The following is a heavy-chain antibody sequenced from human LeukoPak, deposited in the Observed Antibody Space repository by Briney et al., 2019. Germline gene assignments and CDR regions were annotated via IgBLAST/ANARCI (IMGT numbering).Heavy chain of an antibody. D-gene: IGHD3-3*01. CDR3: ARTWSGYSRHRNKKGYFDY. Sequence: SETLSLTCAVYGGSFSGYYWSWIRQPPGKGLEWIGEINHSGSTNYNPSLKSRVTISVDTSKNQFSLKLSSVTAADTAVYHCARTWSGYSRHRNKKGYFDYWGQGTLVTVSS. J-gene: IGHJ4*02. V-gene: IGHV4-34*01. CDR1: GGSFSGYY. CDR2: INHSGST.